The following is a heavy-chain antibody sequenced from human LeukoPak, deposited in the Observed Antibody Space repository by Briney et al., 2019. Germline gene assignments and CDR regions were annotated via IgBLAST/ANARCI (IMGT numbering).Heavy chain of an antibody. V-gene: IGHV3-23*01. D-gene: IGHD1-26*01. J-gene: IGHJ4*02. CDR1: GFTFSSYA. Sequence: GGSLRLSCAVSGFTFSSYAMSWVRQAPGKGLEWVSAISGSGGSTYYADSVKGRFTISRDNSKNTLYLQMNSLRAEDTAVYYCATEEQGIVGAPVNIKYDYWGQGTLVTVSS. CDR3: ATEEQGIVGAPVNIKYDY. CDR2: ISGSGGST.